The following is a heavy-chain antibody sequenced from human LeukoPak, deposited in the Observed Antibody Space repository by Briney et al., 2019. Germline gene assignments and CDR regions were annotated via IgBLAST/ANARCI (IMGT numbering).Heavy chain of an antibody. V-gene: IGHV4-59*01. CDR1: GGSISSYY. CDR3: ACLTTADAFDI. Sequence: PSETLSLTCTVSGGSISSYYWSWIRQPPGKGLERIGYIYDSGSTNYNPSPQSRVTISVDTSKNQFSLKLSSVTAADTAVYYCACLTTADAFDIWGQGTMVTVSS. CDR2: IYDSGST. J-gene: IGHJ3*02. D-gene: IGHD3-22*01.